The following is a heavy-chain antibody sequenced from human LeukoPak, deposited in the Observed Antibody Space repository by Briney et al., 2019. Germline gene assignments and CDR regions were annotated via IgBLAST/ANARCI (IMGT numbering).Heavy chain of an antibody. J-gene: IGHJ5*02. CDR2: IIPIFGTA. CDR1: GYTFTSYY. CDR3: AREEYRPT. Sequence: SVKVSCKASGYTFTSYYMHWVRQAPGQGLEWMGGIIPIFGTANYAQKFQGRVTITADESTSTAYMELSSLRSEDTAVYYCAREEYRPTWGQGTLVTVSS. V-gene: IGHV1-69*13. D-gene: IGHD2-2*01.